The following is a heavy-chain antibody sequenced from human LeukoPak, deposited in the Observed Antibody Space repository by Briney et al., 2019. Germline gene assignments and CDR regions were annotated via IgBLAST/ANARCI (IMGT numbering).Heavy chain of an antibody. Sequence: AGGSLRLSCVASGFAFNSYAMSWVRQAPGKGLEWVSAISGTGDATKNADSVKGRVTISRDNSKNMVYLQMNSLRAEDTAVYYCAKDSKGSGFFPVDNWGRGTLVTVSS. V-gene: IGHV3-23*01. J-gene: IGHJ4*02. CDR1: GFAFNSYA. D-gene: IGHD6-19*01. CDR3: AKDSKGSGFFPVDN. CDR2: ISGTGDAT.